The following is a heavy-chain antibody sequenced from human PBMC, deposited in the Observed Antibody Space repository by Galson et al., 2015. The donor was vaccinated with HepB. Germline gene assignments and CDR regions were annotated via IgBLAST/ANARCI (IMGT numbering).Heavy chain of an antibody. Sequence: SLRLSCAASGFTFSSYDMHWVRQATGKGLEWVSAIGTAGDTYYPGSVKGRFTISRENAKNSLYLQMNSLRAGDTAVYYCARRLGITFGGVINGMDVWGQGTTVTVSS. V-gene: IGHV3-13*01. CDR3: ARRLGITFGGVINGMDV. D-gene: IGHD3-16*02. J-gene: IGHJ6*02. CDR2: IGTAGDT. CDR1: GFTFSSYD.